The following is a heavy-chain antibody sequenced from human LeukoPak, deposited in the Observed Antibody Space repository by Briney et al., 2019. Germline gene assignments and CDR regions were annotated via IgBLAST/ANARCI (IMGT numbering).Heavy chain of an antibody. D-gene: IGHD3-22*01. Sequence: GGSLRLSCTASGFTFGDYAMSWFRQAPGKGLEWVSGISWNSGSIGYADSVKGRFTISRDNAKNSLYLQMNSLRAEDTALYYCAKSNSYYYDSSGYSDYWGQGTLVTVSS. CDR3: AKSNSYYYDSSGYSDY. V-gene: IGHV3-9*01. CDR1: GFTFGDYA. CDR2: ISWNSGSI. J-gene: IGHJ4*02.